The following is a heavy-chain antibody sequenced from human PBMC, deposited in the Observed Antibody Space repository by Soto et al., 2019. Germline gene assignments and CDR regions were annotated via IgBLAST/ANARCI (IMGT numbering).Heavy chain of an antibody. CDR2: IIPILGIA. CDR1: GGTFSSYT. CDR3: ARDHPDYYDSSGYYYYYYYGMDV. J-gene: IGHJ6*02. D-gene: IGHD3-22*01. V-gene: IGHV1-69*04. Sequence: ASVKVSCKASGGTFSSYTISWVRQAPGQGLEWMGRIIPILGIANYAQKFQGRVTITADKSTSTAYMELSSLRSEDTAVYYCARDHPDYYDSSGYYYYYYYGMDVWG.